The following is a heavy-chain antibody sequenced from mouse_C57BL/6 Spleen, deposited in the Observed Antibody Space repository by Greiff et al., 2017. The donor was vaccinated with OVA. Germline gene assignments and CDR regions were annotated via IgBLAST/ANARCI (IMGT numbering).Heavy chain of an antibody. Sequence: QVQLQQPGAELVKPGASVKMSCKASGYTFTSYWITWVKQRPGQGLEWIGDIYPGSGSPNYNEKFKSKATLTVDTSSSTAYMQLSSLTSEDSAVYYCARRSLLDSSGYFYAMDYWGQGTSVTVSS. CDR1: GYTFTSYW. CDR2: IYPGSGSP. J-gene: IGHJ4*01. CDR3: ARRSLLDSSGYFYAMDY. D-gene: IGHD3-2*02. V-gene: IGHV1-55*01.